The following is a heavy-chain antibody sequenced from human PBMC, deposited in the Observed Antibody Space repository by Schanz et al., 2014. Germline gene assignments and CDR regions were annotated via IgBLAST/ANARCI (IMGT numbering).Heavy chain of an antibody. Sequence: QVQLVESGGGVVQPGRSLRLSCAASGFTFSSSGMHWVRQAPGKGLEWVAIIWYDGSNKYYADSVKGRFTISRDNSKNTLFLQMSSLRAEDTAVYYCARDGDFDYWGQGTLVTDSS. J-gene: IGHJ4*02. V-gene: IGHV3-33*01. CDR2: IWYDGSNK. CDR1: GFTFSSSG. CDR3: ARDGDFDY.